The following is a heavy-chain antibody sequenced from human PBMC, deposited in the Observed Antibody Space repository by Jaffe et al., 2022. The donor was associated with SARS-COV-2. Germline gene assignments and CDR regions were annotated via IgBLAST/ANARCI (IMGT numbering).Heavy chain of an antibody. V-gene: IGHV3-7*03. CDR3: ARESLIPGTTRDDASDV. CDR1: GFSISEFY. Sequence: EVQVVESGGGLVQPGGSLRLSCAASGFSISEFYMTWVRQSPQKGLEWVANIRQDGREAFYSDSVKGRFTISRDNARNMIYLQMNSLRVEDTAVYYCARESLIPGTTRDDASDVWGQGTMVTVSS. J-gene: IGHJ3*01. CDR2: IRQDGREA. D-gene: IGHD1-7*01.